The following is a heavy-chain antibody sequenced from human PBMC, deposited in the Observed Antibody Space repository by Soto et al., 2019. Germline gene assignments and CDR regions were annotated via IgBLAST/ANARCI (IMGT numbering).Heavy chain of an antibody. CDR1: GGSISRGGYS. J-gene: IGHJ5*02. Sequence: QLQLQESGSGLVKPSQTLSLTCAVSGGSISRGGYSWSWIRQPPGKGLEWIGYIYHSGSTYYNPSLKSRVAISVDRSTTHFSLKLSSVTAADTAVSYFARVPSPWGQVTLVTVSS. CDR3: ARVPSP. V-gene: IGHV4-30-2*01. CDR2: IYHSGST.